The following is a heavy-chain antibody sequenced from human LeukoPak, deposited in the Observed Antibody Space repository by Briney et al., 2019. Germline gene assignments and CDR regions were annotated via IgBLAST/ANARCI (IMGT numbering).Heavy chain of an antibody. Sequence: ASVKVSCKASGYTFTSYGISWVRQAPGQGLEWMGWISAYNGNINYAQKLQGRVTMTTDTSTSTAYMELRSLRSDDTAVYYCPRDLGGLATPDGWFDPWGQGTLVTVSS. CDR3: PRDLGGLATPDGWFDP. V-gene: IGHV1-18*01. CDR1: GYTFTSYG. CDR2: ISAYNGNI. D-gene: IGHD3-16*01. J-gene: IGHJ5*02.